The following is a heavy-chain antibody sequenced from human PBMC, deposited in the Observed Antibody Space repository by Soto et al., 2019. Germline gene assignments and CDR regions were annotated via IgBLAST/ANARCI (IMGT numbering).Heavy chain of an antibody. Sequence: HPGGSLRLSCAASGFTVSSNYMSWVRQAPGKGLEWVSVIYSGGSTYYADSVKGRFTISRDNSKNTLYLQMNSLRAEDTAVYYCARDEGWQNPYYYYGMDIWGQGTTVTVSS. CDR3: ARDEGWQNPYYYYGMDI. D-gene: IGHD2-15*01. CDR1: GFTVSSNY. V-gene: IGHV3-53*01. CDR2: IYSGGST. J-gene: IGHJ6*02.